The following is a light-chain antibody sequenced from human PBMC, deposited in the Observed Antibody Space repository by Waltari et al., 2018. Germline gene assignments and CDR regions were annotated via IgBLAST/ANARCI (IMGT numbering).Light chain of an antibody. J-gene: IGKJ2*01. CDR1: ESVDDL. Sequence: EVLLTHSPGTLSLSPGDRATLSCRASESVDDLLAWYQQKPGQAPRLLIHDASTRATGIPDRCSGSGSGTDFTLTISRLEAGDFALYYCQQYRMTPVTFGQGTKVEIK. CDR2: DAS. CDR3: QQYRMTPVT. V-gene: IGKV3-20*01.